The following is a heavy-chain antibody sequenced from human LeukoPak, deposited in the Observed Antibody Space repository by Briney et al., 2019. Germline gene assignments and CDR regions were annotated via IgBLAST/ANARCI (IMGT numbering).Heavy chain of an antibody. D-gene: IGHD6-13*01. CDR3: ARVSRGGITASWFDP. V-gene: IGHV3-49*03. J-gene: IGHJ5*02. Sequence: GGSLRLSCEGSGFTFGEYGVGWFRQAPGKGVQWVTSIRSNTYGGSTEYVPSVKGRFTISRDDSNSIAYLQMNSLKAEDTAIYYCARVSRGGITASWFDPWGQGTLVTVSS. CDR2: IRSNTYGGST. CDR1: GFTFGEYG.